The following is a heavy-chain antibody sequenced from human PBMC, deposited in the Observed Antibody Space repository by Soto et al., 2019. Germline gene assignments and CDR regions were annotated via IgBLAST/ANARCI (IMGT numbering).Heavy chain of an antibody. CDR1: VFTFSSYG. J-gene: IGHJ4*02. CDR2: IWYDGRDK. D-gene: IGHD6-19*01. CDR3: AKDRVSENRRGWPQGH. Sequence: VGSLRLSCASSVFTFSSYGMHCVRDAPGKGLEWVAGIWYDGRDKVYADSVKGRFTISRDNSKNTMDLQMNSLRGDDTAVYFCAKDRVSENRRGWPQGHWGQGTMVIVSS. V-gene: IGHV3-30*02.